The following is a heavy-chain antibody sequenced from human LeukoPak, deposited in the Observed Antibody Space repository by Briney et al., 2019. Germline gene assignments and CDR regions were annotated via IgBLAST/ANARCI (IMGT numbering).Heavy chain of an antibody. CDR1: GFTFSSYG. J-gene: IGHJ5*02. V-gene: IGHV3-30*02. Sequence: GGSLRLSCAASGFTFSSYGMHWVRQAPGKGLEWVSFIRYDGSNKYYADSVKGRFTISRDNSKNTLYLQMNSLRAEDTAVYYCAKDSGDGEAARPDDWFDPWGQGTLVTVSS. D-gene: IGHD6-6*01. CDR3: AKDSGDGEAARPDDWFDP. CDR2: IRYDGSNK.